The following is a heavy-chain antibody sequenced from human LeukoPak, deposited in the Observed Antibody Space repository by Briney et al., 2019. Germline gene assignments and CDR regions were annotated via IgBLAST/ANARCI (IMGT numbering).Heavy chain of an antibody. CDR3: VRTVAADLRFDY. J-gene: IGHJ4*02. Sequence: SETLSLTCSVSGGSISSRNYYWGWIRQPPGKGLEWIGSIYYSGSTYYNPSLKSRITISVDTSKNQFSLKLSSVTAADTAVYYCVRTVAADLRFDYWGQGTLVTVSS. CDR1: GGSISSRNYY. D-gene: IGHD6-19*01. V-gene: IGHV4-39*01. CDR2: IYYSGST.